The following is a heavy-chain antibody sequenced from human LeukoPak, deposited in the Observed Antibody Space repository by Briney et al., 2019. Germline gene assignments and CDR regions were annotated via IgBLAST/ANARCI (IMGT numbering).Heavy chain of an antibody. CDR1: GFTFSDYY. V-gene: IGHV3-11*01. J-gene: IGHJ6*02. Sequence: GTSLTLSCAASGFTFSDYYMSWIRQAPGKGLEWVSYISSSGSTIYYADSVKGRFTISRDNAKNSLYLQMNSLRAEDTAVYYCARDSPVAAAGTTGAYYYYYGMDVWGQGTTVTVSS. CDR2: ISSSGSTI. D-gene: IGHD6-13*01. CDR3: ARDSPVAAAGTTGAYYYYYGMDV.